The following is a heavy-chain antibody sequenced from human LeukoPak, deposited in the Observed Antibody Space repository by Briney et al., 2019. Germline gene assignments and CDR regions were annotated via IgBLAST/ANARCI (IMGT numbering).Heavy chain of an antibody. V-gene: IGHV4-34*01. D-gene: IGHD3-22*01. CDR1: GGSISSYY. CDR3: ARGEDDSSGYYYENFDY. J-gene: IGHJ4*02. CDR2: INHSGST. Sequence: SVTLSLTCTVSGGSISSYYWSWIRQPPGKGLEWIGEINHSGSTNYNPSLKSRVTISVDTSKNQFSLKLSSVTAADTAVYYCARGEDDSSGYYYENFDYWGQGTLVTVSS.